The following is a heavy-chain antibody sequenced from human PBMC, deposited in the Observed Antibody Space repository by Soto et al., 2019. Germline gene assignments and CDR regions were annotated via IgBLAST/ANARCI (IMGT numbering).Heavy chain of an antibody. CDR2: IYPGVSDT. V-gene: IGHV5-51*01. CDR1: GYSFTRYW. Sequence: ESLTISLKGSGYSFTRYWRGLVRQMPGKGLEWMVIIYPGVSDTRYSPSFQGQVTISADRSISTAYLQWSRLKASDTAMYYCARHYYDSSGYYLGAFDIWGQGTMVTVSS. D-gene: IGHD3-22*01. CDR3: ARHYYDSSGYYLGAFDI. J-gene: IGHJ3*02.